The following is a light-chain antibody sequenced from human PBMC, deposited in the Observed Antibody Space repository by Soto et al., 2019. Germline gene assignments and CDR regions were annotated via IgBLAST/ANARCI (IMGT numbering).Light chain of an antibody. J-gene: IGKJ5*01. CDR2: GAS. CDR1: QIVSRN. V-gene: IGKV3-15*01. CDR3: QQYNNWPPMT. Sequence: EIVMTQSPATLSVSPGARAPLSCRASQIVSRNLAWYQQKPGQAPRLLIYGASTRATGIPARFSGSGSGTEFTLTISSLQSEDFAVYSCQQYNNWPPMTFGQGTRLEIK.